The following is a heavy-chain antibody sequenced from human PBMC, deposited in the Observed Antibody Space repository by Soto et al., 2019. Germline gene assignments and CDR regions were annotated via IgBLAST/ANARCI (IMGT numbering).Heavy chain of an antibody. Sequence: SETLSLTCTVSGASITRDGYYWSWIRQPPGKGLEWIGYMYYIGSTNYNPSLKSRVTISLDTSKNQFSLKLTSVTAADTAVYYCARVFEEAMVDFWGQGILVTVSS. D-gene: IGHD5-18*01. CDR3: ARVFEEAMVDF. CDR1: GASITRDGYY. CDR2: MYYIGST. J-gene: IGHJ4*02. V-gene: IGHV4-61*08.